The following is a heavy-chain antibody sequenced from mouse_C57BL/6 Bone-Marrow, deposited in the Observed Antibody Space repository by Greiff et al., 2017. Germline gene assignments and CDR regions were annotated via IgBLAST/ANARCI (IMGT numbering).Heavy chain of an antibody. Sequence: QVTLKESGPGILQPSQTLSLTCSFSGFSLSTFGMGVGWIRQPSGKGLEWLAHIWWDDDKYYNPALKSRLTISKDTSKNQVFLKIANGDTADTATYYCARNGGCGNYVVFYAMDYWGQGTSVTVSS. D-gene: IGHD2-1*01. V-gene: IGHV8-8*01. CDR1: GFSLSTFGMG. CDR2: IWWDDDK. CDR3: ARNGGCGNYVVFYAMDY. J-gene: IGHJ4*01.